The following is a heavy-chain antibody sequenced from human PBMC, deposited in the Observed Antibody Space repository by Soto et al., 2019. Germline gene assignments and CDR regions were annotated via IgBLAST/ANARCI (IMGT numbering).Heavy chain of an antibody. V-gene: IGHV1-46*01. Sequence: ASVKVSCKASGYTFTSYYIHWVRQARGQGLEWMGIINPSGGSTSYPQNFQGRVTMTTDTSTSTVYMELSSLRSEDTAVYYCARFTVTKSTYDYWGQGTLVTVSS. CDR3: ARFTVTKSTYDY. CDR2: INPSGGST. D-gene: IGHD4-17*01. J-gene: IGHJ4*02. CDR1: GYTFTSYY.